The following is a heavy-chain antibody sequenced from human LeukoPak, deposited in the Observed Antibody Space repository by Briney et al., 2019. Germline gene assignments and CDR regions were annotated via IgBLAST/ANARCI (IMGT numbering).Heavy chain of an antibody. D-gene: IGHD4-23*01. V-gene: IGHV1-2*02. J-gene: IGHJ3*02. Sequence: ASVKVSCKASGYTFTRYYMHWVRQAPGQGLEWMGWINPNSGGTNYAQKFQGRVTMTRDTSISTAYMELSRLRSDDTAVYYCARDRTVGNAFDIWGQGTMVTVSS. CDR3: ARDRTVGNAFDI. CDR2: INPNSGGT. CDR1: GYTFTRYY.